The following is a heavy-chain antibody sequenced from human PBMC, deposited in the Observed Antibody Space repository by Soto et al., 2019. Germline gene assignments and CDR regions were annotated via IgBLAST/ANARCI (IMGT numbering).Heavy chain of an antibody. Sequence: PGGSLRLSCAASGFTFDDYAMHWVRQAPGKGLEWVSRISWDRSSTSYADSVKGRFTISRDNAKNTLYLQMNSLRAEDTAVYYCARVAAANDFWSGYPPSYYMDVWGKGTTVTVSS. V-gene: IGHV3-9*01. CDR1: GFTFDDYA. J-gene: IGHJ6*03. CDR2: ISWDRSST. D-gene: IGHD3-3*01. CDR3: ARVAAANDFWSGYPPSYYMDV.